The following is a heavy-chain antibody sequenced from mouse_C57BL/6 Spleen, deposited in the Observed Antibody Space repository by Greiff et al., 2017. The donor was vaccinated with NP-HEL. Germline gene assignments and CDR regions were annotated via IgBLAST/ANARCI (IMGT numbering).Heavy chain of an antibody. Sequence: VQLQQSGTVLARPGASVKMSCKTSGYTFTSYWMHWVKQRPGQGLEWIGAIYPGNSDTSYNQKFKGKAKLTAVTSASTAYMELSSLTNEDSAVDYCTRSGYYYGSSHNWYFDVWGTGTTVTVSS. CDR2: IYPGNSDT. CDR3: TRSGYYYGSSHNWYFDV. V-gene: IGHV1-5*01. CDR1: GYTFTSYW. D-gene: IGHD1-1*01. J-gene: IGHJ1*03.